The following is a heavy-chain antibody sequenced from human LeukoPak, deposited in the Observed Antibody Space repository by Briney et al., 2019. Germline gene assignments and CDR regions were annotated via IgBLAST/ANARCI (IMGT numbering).Heavy chain of an antibody. CDR1: GGSISSSSYY. J-gene: IGHJ3*02. Sequence: PSETLSLTCTVSGGSISSSSYYWGWIRQPPGKGLEWIGSIYYSGSTYYNPSLKSRVTISVDTSKNQFSLKLSSVTAADTAVYYCARDHLQYDAFDIWGQGTMVTVSS. V-gene: IGHV4-39*07. D-gene: IGHD4-11*01. CDR3: ARDHLQYDAFDI. CDR2: IYYSGST.